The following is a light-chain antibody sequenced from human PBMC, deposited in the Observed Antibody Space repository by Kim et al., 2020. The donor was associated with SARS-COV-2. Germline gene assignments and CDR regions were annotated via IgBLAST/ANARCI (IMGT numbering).Light chain of an antibody. Sequence: ITISCTGTSSDVSGFKYVSWYQQLPGEAPKLMIYDVDYRPSGVSDRFSGSKSGNAASLAISGLQSEDEADYYCSSYTGSGTLAVFGAGTKVTVL. J-gene: IGLJ1*01. V-gene: IGLV2-14*04. CDR2: DVD. CDR1: SSDVSGFKY. CDR3: SSYTGSGTLAV.